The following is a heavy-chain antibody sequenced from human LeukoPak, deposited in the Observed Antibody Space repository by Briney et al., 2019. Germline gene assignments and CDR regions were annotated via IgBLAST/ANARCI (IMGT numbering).Heavy chain of an antibody. V-gene: IGHV1-8*03. CDR1: GYTFTSYD. J-gene: IGHJ6*03. Sequence: GASVKVSCKASGYTFTSYDINWVRQATGQGLEWMGWMNPNSGNTGYAQKFQGRVTITRNTSISTAYMELSSLRSEDTAVYYCARGARPYSSSWYALMVPGYYYYYMDVWGKGTTVTVSS. D-gene: IGHD6-13*01. CDR3: ARGARPYSSSWYALMVPGYYYYYMDV. CDR2: MNPNSGNT.